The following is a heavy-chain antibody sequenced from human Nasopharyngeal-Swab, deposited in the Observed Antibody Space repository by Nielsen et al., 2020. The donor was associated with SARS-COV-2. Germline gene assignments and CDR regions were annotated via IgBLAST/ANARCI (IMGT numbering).Heavy chain of an antibody. CDR3: ARVEPQQWLGRGNWFDP. CDR2: IIPIFGTA. Sequence: WVRQAPGQGLEWMGGIIPIFGTANYAQKFQGRVTITADESTSTAYMELSSLRSEDTAVYYCARVEPQQWLGRGNWFDPWGQGTLVTVSS. J-gene: IGHJ5*02. D-gene: IGHD6-19*01. V-gene: IGHV1-69*01.